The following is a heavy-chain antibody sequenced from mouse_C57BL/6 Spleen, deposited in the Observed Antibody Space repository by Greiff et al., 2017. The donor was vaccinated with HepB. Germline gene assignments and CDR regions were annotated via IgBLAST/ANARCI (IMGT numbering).Heavy chain of an antibody. CDR2: IDPNSGGT. Sequence: QVQLQQPGAELVKPGASVKLSCKASGYTFTSYWMHWVKQRPGRGLEWIGWIDPNSGGTKYNEKFKSKATLTVDKPSSTAYMQLSSLTSEDSAVYYCARGDYTTVVADWYFDVWGTGTTVTVSS. J-gene: IGHJ1*03. D-gene: IGHD1-1*01. CDR3: ARGDYTTVVADWYFDV. V-gene: IGHV1-72*01. CDR1: GYTFTSYW.